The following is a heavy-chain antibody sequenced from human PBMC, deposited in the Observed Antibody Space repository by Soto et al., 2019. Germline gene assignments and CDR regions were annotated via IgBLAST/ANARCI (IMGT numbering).Heavy chain of an antibody. CDR3: ARSQYYYDSSGYYHFDY. CDR1: GGTFSSYA. Sequence: GASVKVSCKASGGTFSSYAISWVRQAPGQGLEWMGGIIPIFGTANYAQKFQGRVTITADESTSTAYMELSSLRSEDTAVYYCARSQYYYDSSGYYHFDYWGQGTLVTVSS. CDR2: IIPIFGTA. J-gene: IGHJ4*02. D-gene: IGHD3-22*01. V-gene: IGHV1-69*13.